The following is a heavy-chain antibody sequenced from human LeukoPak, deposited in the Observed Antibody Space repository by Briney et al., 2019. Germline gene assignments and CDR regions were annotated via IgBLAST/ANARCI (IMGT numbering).Heavy chain of an antibody. D-gene: IGHD4-23*01. CDR2: IIPILGIA. J-gene: IGHJ2*01. CDR3: AMTTVVTLNWYFDL. CDR1: GGTFSSYA. V-gene: IGHV1-69*04. Sequence: ASVKVSCKASGGTFSSYAISWVRQAPGQGPEWMGRIIPILGIANYAQKFQGRVTITADKSTSTAYMELSSLRSEDTAVYYCAMTTVVTLNWYFDLWGRGTLVTVSS.